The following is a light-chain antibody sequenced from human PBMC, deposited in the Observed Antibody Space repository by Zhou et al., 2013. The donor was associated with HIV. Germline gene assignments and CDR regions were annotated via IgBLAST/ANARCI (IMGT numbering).Light chain of an antibody. CDR3: QQYDTLPFT. CDR1: HDTNNY. CDR2: GAS. J-gene: IGKJ3*01. V-gene: IGKV1-33*01. Sequence: DIQMTQSPSSLSASVGDRVTITCQASHDTNNYLNWYQQKPGKAPKLLIFGASNLETGVPSRFSGSGSGTDFTFNISSLQPEDIATYYCQQYDTLPFTFGPGTKVDIK.